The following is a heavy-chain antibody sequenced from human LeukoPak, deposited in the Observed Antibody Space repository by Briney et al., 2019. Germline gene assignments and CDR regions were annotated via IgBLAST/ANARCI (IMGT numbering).Heavy chain of an antibody. CDR3: AKDMRISSSYAFDI. V-gene: IGHV3-20*04. J-gene: IGHJ3*02. CDR1: GFTFSSYG. CDR2: IHWNGGRT. Sequence: PGGSLRLSCEASGFTFSSYGMHWVRQAPGKGLEWVSRIHWNGGRTGYADSVKGRFTISRDNAKNSLYLQMNSLRAEDMALYYCAKDMRISSSYAFDIWGQGTMVTVSS. D-gene: IGHD6-13*01.